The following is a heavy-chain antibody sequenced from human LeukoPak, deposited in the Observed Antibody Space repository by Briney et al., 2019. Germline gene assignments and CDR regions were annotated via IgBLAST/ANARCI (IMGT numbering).Heavy chain of an antibody. D-gene: IGHD3-9*01. J-gene: IGHJ3*02. CDR1: GYTFTSYG. CDR3: ARDYDILTGGRGWSSFDI. Sequence: AASVKVSCKASGYTFTSYGISWVRQAPGQGLEWMGWISAYNGNTNYAQKLQGRVTMTTDTSTSTAYMELRSLRSDDTAVYYCARDYDILTGGRGWSSFDIWGQGTMVTVSS. CDR2: ISAYNGNT. V-gene: IGHV1-18*01.